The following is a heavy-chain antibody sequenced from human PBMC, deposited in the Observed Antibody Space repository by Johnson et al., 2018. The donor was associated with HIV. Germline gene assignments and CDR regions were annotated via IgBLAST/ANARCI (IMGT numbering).Heavy chain of an antibody. J-gene: IGHJ3*02. CDR2: IRYDGRNK. Sequence: QVQLVESGGGVVQPGGSLRLSCAASGFTFSSYGMHWVRQAPGKGLEWVAFIRYDGRNKYYADSVKGRFTISRDNSKNTLYLRMNSLRAEDTAVYYCASYSSSDAFDIWGQGTMVTVSS. D-gene: IGHD6-6*01. CDR1: GFTFSSYG. CDR3: ASYSSSDAFDI. V-gene: IGHV3-30*02.